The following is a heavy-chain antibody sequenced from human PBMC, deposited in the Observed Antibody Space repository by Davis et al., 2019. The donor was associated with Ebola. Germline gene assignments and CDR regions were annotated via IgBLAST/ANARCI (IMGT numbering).Heavy chain of an antibody. CDR1: GFTFSSYA. Sequence: PGGSLRLSCAASGFTFSSYAMHWVRQAPGKGLEWVAVISYDGSNKYYADSVKGRFTISRDSSKNTVYLQMNSLRAEDTAVYYCAKDGPPAATPYYYYYYMDVWGKGTTVTVSS. V-gene: IGHV3-30-3*01. CDR3: AKDGPPAATPYYYYYYMDV. J-gene: IGHJ6*03. CDR2: ISYDGSNK. D-gene: IGHD2-15*01.